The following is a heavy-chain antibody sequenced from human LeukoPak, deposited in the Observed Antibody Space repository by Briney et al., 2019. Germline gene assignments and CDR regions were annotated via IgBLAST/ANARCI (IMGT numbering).Heavy chain of an antibody. D-gene: IGHD3-22*01. CDR2: INSDGSST. Sequence: GGSLRLSCAASGFTFSSYWMHWVRQAPGKGLVWVSRINSDGSSTSYADSVKGRFTISRDNAKNTLYLQMNSLRAEDTALYYCAKAADSSGYYHDAFDIWGQGTMVTVSS. J-gene: IGHJ3*02. CDR1: GFTFSSYW. V-gene: IGHV3-74*01. CDR3: AKAADSSGYYHDAFDI.